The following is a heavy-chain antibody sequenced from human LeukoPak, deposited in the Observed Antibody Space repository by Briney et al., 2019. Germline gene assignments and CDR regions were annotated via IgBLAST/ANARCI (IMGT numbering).Heavy chain of an antibody. CDR1: GGSINYYY. D-gene: IGHD1-1*01. CDR3: ARDMEWGYYYYYGMDV. Sequence: SETLSLTCTVSGGSINYYYWMWIRQPPGKGLEWIGYIYYSGSTNYNPSLKSRVTISVDTSKNQFSLKLSSVTAADTAVYYCARDMEWGYYYYYGMDVWGQGTTVTVSS. V-gene: IGHV4-59*01. J-gene: IGHJ6*02. CDR2: IYYSGST.